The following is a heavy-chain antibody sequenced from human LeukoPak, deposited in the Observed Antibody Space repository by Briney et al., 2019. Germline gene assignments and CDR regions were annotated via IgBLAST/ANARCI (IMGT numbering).Heavy chain of an antibody. CDR1: GASICIYY. D-gene: IGHD2-21*02. CDR2: IFYSGSS. V-gene: IGHV4-59*01. Sequence: SETLSLTCTVSGASICIYYWSWIRQPPGKGLEWIGYIFYSGSSNYNPSLKSRVTISVDTSKNQFSLQLSSVTAADTAVYYCARGSRLVTSFGVDYWGQGTLVTVSS. CDR3: ARGSRLVTSFGVDY. J-gene: IGHJ4*02.